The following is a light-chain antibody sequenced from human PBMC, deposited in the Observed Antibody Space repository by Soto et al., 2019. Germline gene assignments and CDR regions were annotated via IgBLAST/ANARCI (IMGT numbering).Light chain of an antibody. Sequence: DIQMTQSPSYLSASVRDGVTITCRASQSISSYVSWYQQKPGKAPKLLIYDASSLESGVPQRFSGSGSGTEFTLTISSLQTDDFSTYYCQQYHSYWTFGQGTKVDIK. CDR1: QSISSY. CDR2: DAS. J-gene: IGKJ1*01. CDR3: QQYHSYWT. V-gene: IGKV1-5*01.